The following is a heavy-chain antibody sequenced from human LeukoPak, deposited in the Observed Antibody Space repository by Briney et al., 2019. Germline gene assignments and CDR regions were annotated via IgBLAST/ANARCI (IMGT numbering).Heavy chain of an antibody. CDR2: IHYSGST. CDR1: GGSISSSNYY. CDR3: AKTTGRGTVDPGTSGYITF. D-gene: IGHD1-26*01. Sequence: PSETLSLTCTVSGGSISSSNYYWDWVRQPPGQGLEWIGSIHYSGSTYYNPSLRSRGPISVDTSKNQFSLKMSSVTAADTAVYYCAKTTGRGTVDPGTSGYITFWGQGTLVTVSS. J-gene: IGHJ4*02. V-gene: IGHV4-39*01.